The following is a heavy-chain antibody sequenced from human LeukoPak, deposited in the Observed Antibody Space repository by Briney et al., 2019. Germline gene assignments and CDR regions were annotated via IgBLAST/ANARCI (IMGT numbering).Heavy chain of an antibody. J-gene: IGHJ4*02. CDR1: GGSISSGGYS. CDR2: IYYSGST. CDR3: ARVTGYRIEDYFDY. V-gene: IGHV4-30-4*07. D-gene: IGHD6-13*01. Sequence: PSQTLSLTCAVSGGSISSGGYSWSWIRQPPGKGLEWIGYIYYSGSTYYNPSLKSRVTISVETSKNEFSLKLRSVTAADTAVYYCARVTGYRIEDYFDYWGQGTLVTVSS.